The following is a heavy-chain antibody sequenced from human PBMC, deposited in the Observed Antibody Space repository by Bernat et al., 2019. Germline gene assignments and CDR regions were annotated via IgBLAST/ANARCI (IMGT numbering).Heavy chain of an antibody. J-gene: IGHJ4*02. CDR3: ARAGGVVPASLIDY. CDR1: GFTFSSYS. V-gene: IGHV3-21*01. CDR2: ISSSSSYI. D-gene: IGHD2-2*01. Sequence: EVQLVESGGGLVKPGGSLRLSCAASGFTFSSYSMNWVRQAPGKGLEWVSSISSSSSYIYYADSVKGRFTISRDNAKNSLYLQMNSLRAEDMAVYYCARAGGVVPASLIDYWGQGTLVTVSS.